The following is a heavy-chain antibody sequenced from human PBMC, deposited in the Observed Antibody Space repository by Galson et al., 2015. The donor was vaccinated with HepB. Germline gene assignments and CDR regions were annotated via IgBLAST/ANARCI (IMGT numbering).Heavy chain of an antibody. J-gene: IGHJ6*02. Sequence: SLRLSCAASGFTFSSYSMNWVRQAPGKGLEWVSYISSSSSTIYYADSMKGRFTISRDDAKNSLYLQMNSLRADDTAVYYCARVYDGDDAGEDYGMDVWGPGATVTVSS. CDR2: ISSSSSTI. CDR1: GFTFSSYS. CDR3: ARVYDGDDAGEDYGMDV. D-gene: IGHD4-17*01. V-gene: IGHV3-48*04.